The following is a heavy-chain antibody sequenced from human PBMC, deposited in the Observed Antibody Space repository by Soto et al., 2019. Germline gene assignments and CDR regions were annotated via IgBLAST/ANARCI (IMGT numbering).Heavy chain of an antibody. V-gene: IGHV3-30*18. CDR1: GFTFSTYA. J-gene: IGHJ6*02. CDR2: ISYDGTNK. D-gene: IGHD4-17*01. CDR3: ADDLQSYGDYDYYCYGMDV. Sequence: QVQLVESGGGEVQPGRSLTISCAASGFTFSTYAMHWVRQTPGKGLEWEAVISYDGTNKFYSDSVKGRFTISSDNLINTLTLQMNSLRADDTAVYSCADDLQSYGDYDYYCYGMDVWGLGTRVTVSS.